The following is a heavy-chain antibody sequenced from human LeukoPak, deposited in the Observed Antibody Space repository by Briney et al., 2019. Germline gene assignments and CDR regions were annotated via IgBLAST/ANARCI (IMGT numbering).Heavy chain of an antibody. Sequence: GGSLRLSCAASGFTFSSYWMHWVRQAPGKGLVWVSCIKSDGSSTSYADSVKGRFTISRDNAKNTLYLQMNSLRAEDTAVYYCARPRYGSGSLDSWGQGTLVTVSS. CDR3: ARPRYGSGSLDS. CDR1: GFTFSSYW. J-gene: IGHJ4*02. D-gene: IGHD3-10*01. CDR2: IKSDGSST. V-gene: IGHV3-74*01.